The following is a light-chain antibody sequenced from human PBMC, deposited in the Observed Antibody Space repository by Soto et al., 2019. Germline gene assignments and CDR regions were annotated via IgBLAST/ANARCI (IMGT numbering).Light chain of an antibody. CDR1: SSDGGGYNY. Sequence: QSALTQPASVSGSPGQSITISCTGTSSDGGGYNYVSWYQQHPGKAPKLMIYDVSNRPSGVSNRCSGSKSGNTASLTISGLQAEDEADYYCSSYTSSSTLVVFGGGTKLTVL. V-gene: IGLV2-14*01. J-gene: IGLJ2*01. CDR2: DVS. CDR3: SSYTSSSTLVV.